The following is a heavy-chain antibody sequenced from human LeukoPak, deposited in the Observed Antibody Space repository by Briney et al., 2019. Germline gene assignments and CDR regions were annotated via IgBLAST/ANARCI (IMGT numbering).Heavy chain of an antibody. CDR1: GYSFTSYW. Sequence: GESLKISCKGSGYSFTSYWIGWVRQMPGKGLEWMGIIYPGDSDTRYSPSFQGQVTISADKSISTAYLQWSSLKASDTAMYYCARLGYYGSGNRYYMDVWGKGTTVTVSS. D-gene: IGHD3-10*01. CDR3: ARLGYYGSGNRYYMDV. J-gene: IGHJ6*03. V-gene: IGHV5-51*01. CDR2: IYPGDSDT.